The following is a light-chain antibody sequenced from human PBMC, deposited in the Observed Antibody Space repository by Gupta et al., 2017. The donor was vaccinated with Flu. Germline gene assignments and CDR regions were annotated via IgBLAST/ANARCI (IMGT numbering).Light chain of an antibody. CDR3: QQFNTYSSIT. V-gene: IGKV1-9*01. CDR1: QGMSV. CDR2: TTS. Sequence: SPSFLSASVGDRVIITCRASQGMSVAWYQQKPGIAPKLLIYTTSTLQSGVPSRFSGSGSGTEFTLTISNLQPEDFATYYCQQFNTYSSITFGQGTRLEIK. J-gene: IGKJ5*01.